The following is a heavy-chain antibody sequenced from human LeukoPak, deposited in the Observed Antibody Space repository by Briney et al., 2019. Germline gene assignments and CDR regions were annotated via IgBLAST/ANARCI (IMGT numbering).Heavy chain of an antibody. J-gene: IGHJ4*02. CDR3: AREGEKGDGYNHGFDY. Sequence: GGSLRLTCATSGFTVSSKYMSWIRQAPGKGLQWVAVVRKAGTTVYIDSVKGRFTISRDTSRNTLSLQMNSLRAEDTAVYYCAREGEKGDGYNHGFDYWGQGTLVTVSS. CDR2: VRKAGTT. CDR1: GFTVSSKY. D-gene: IGHD5-24*01. V-gene: IGHV3-53*01.